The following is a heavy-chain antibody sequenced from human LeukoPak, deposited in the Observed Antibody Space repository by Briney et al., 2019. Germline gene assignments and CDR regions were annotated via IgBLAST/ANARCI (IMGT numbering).Heavy chain of an antibody. V-gene: IGHV3-72*01. CDR3: ASPVGATTVRAFDI. CDR1: GFTFSSYW. J-gene: IGHJ3*02. D-gene: IGHD1-26*01. CDR2: TRNEANIYTT. Sequence: GGSLRLSCAASGFTFSSYWMSWVRQAPGKGLEWVGRTRNEANIYTTKYAASVKGRFTISRDDSKNSLYLQMNSLKTEDTAVYYCASPVGATTVRAFDIWGQGTMVTVSS.